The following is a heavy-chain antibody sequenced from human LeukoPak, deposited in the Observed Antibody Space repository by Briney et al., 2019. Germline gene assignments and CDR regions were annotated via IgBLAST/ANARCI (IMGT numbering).Heavy chain of an antibody. CDR1: GFTFRDYT. V-gene: IGHV3-21*01. CDR3: AREVLIVVEPAANTVDY. Sequence: GGSLRLSCAASGFTFRDYTMNWARQAPGKGLEWVSAIDKSGTYIKYADSVKGRFTVSRDNAKNSVFLQMNSLRVEDTAVYFCAREVLIVVEPAANTVDYWGQGTRVTVSS. D-gene: IGHD2-15*01. CDR2: IDKSGTYI. J-gene: IGHJ4*02.